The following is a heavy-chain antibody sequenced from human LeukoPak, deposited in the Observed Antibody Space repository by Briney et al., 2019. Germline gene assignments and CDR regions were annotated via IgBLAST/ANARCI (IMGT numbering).Heavy chain of an antibody. J-gene: IGHJ4*02. CDR2: IWYDGSNK. CDR1: GFTFSSYG. D-gene: IGHD5-18*01. Sequence: GRSLRLSCAASGFTFSSYGMHWVRQAPGKGLEWVAVIWYDGSNKYYADSVKGRFTISRDSSKNTLYLQMNSLRAEDTAVYYCAREGYSYGSNYYFDYWGQGTLVTVSS. V-gene: IGHV3-33*01. CDR3: AREGYSYGSNYYFDY.